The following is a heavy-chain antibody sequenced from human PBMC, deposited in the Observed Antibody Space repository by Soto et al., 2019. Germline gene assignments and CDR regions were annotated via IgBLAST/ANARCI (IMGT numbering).Heavy chain of an antibody. J-gene: IGHJ6*02. CDR2: ISYDGSNK. CDR1: GFTFSSYG. V-gene: IGHV3-30*18. Sequence: GGSLRLSCAASGFTFSSYGMHWVRQAPGKGLEWVAVISYDGSNKYYADSVKGRFTISRDNSKNTLYLQMNSLRAEDTAVYYCAKGGSGGYSYGYLGMDVWGQGTTVTVS. D-gene: IGHD5-18*01. CDR3: AKGGSGGYSYGYLGMDV.